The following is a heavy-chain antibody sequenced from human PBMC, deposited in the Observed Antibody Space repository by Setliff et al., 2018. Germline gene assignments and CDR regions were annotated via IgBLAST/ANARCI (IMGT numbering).Heavy chain of an antibody. CDR2: ITDDGGTT. Sequence: GGSLRLSCTTSGFTFFSYTMNWVRQAPGKGLEWVSAITDDGGTTHYAGSVKGRFTIARDNSNSTLYLQMNSLRVEDTALYYCAKDGIALMVYAILADCWGQGTLVTVSS. CDR1: GFTFFSYT. J-gene: IGHJ4*02. V-gene: IGHV3-23*01. CDR3: AKDGIALMVYAILADC. D-gene: IGHD2-8*01.